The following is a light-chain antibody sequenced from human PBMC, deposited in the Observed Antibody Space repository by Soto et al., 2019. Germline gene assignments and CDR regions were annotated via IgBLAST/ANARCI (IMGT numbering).Light chain of an antibody. CDR1: QGISNY. J-gene: IGKJ3*01. CDR3: QKYNNAPFT. V-gene: IGKV1-27*01. CDR2: AAS. Sequence: DIQMTQSPSSLSASVGDRVTITCRASQGISNYLAWYQQKPGTVPKLLIYAASTLQSGVPSRFSGSGSGTAFILTISSLLPEDDATYYCQKYNNAPFTFGPGTKVDIK.